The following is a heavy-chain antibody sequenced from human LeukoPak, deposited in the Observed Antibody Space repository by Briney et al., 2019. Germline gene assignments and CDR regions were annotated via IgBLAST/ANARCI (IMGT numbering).Heavy chain of an antibody. CDR3: AREARSSPDAFDI. CDR1: GGTFSSYA. Sequence: SVKVSCKASGGTFSSYAISWVRQAPGQGLEWMGGIIPIFGTANYAQKFQGRVTITADESTSTAYMELSSLRSEDTAVYYCAREARSSPDAFDIWGQGTMVTVSS. CDR2: IIPIFGTA. V-gene: IGHV1-69*13. D-gene: IGHD6-13*01. J-gene: IGHJ3*02.